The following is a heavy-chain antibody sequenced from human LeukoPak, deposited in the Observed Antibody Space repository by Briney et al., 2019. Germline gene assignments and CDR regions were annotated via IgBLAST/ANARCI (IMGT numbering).Heavy chain of an antibody. CDR3: AKDFYGSGSYSSFDY. CDR1: GFTFSSYA. D-gene: IGHD3-10*01. CDR2: ISGSGGST. J-gene: IGHJ4*02. Sequence: GGSLRLSCAASGFTFSSYAMGWVRQAPGKGLEWVSAISGSGGSTYYADSVKGRFTISRDNSKNTLYLQMNSLRAEDTAVYYCAKDFYGSGSYSSFDYWGQGTLVTVSS. V-gene: IGHV3-23*01.